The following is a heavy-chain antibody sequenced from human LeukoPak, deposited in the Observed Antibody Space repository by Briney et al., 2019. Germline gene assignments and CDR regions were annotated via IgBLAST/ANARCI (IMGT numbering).Heavy chain of an antibody. D-gene: IGHD6-13*01. CDR1: GYTFTSYD. V-gene: IGHV1-8*01. J-gene: IGHJ5*02. Sequence: GASVKVSCKASGYTFTSYDINWVRQATGQGLGWMGWMNPNSGNTGYAQKFQGRVTMTTDTSTSTAYMELRSLRSDDTAVYYCARGIAAARSGWFDPWGQGTLVTVSS. CDR3: ARGIAAARSGWFDP. CDR2: MNPNSGNT.